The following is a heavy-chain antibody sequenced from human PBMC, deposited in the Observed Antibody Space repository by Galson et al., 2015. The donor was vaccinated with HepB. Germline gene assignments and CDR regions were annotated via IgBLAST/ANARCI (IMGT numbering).Heavy chain of an antibody. CDR2: IKGIIDGGTT. CDR3: TTSLIRAPGDFDY. J-gene: IGHJ4*02. V-gene: IGHV3-15*07. D-gene: IGHD6-13*01. Sequence: SLRLSCAASGFTVSYVWMNWVRQAPGKGLEWVGRIKGIIDGGTTDYAAPVKGRFTISRDESDNTLFLHMSSLMTEDTAVYYCTTSLIRAPGDFDYWGQGTMVTVSS. CDR1: GFTVSYVW.